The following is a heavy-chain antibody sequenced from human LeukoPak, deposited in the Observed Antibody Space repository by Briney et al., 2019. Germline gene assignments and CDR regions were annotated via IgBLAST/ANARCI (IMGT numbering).Heavy chain of an antibody. CDR2: VSYDGSNK. V-gene: IGHV3-30*19. D-gene: IGHD3-10*01. CDR1: GFTFSRYG. CDR3: ARDPYYYGSGDFDY. J-gene: IGHJ4*02. Sequence: GGSLRLSCAASGFTFSRYGMHWVRQAPPKGLEGVAVVSYDGSNKYYADSVKGRFTISRDNSKNTLYLQKNSLRAEDTAVYYCARDPYYYGSGDFDYWGQGTLVTVSS.